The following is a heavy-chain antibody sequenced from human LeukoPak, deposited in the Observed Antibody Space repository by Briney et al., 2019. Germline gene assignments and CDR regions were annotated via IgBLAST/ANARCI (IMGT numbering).Heavy chain of an antibody. Sequence: SETLSLTCAVYGGSFSGYYWSWIRQPPGKGLEWIGEINHSGSTNYNPSLKSRVTISVDTSKNQFSLKLSSVTAADTAVYYCARGTGDYVWGSYRSYYFDYWGQGTLVTVSS. CDR1: GGSFSGYY. CDR3: ARGTGDYVWGSYRSYYFDY. D-gene: IGHD3-16*02. CDR2: INHSGST. V-gene: IGHV4-34*01. J-gene: IGHJ4*02.